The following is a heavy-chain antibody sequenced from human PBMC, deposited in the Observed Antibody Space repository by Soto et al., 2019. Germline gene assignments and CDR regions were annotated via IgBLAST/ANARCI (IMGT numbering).Heavy chain of an antibody. CDR2: VNAGNGDT. CDR1: GYTFTNYA. J-gene: IGHJ6*02. V-gene: IGHV1-3*01. Sequence: GASVKVSCKASGYTFTNYAMHLVRPAPGQRLEWMGWVNAGNGDTKYSQKFQDRVTITRDTSASTAYMELSSLRSEDMAVYYCARSAFTPLLMDVWGQGTTVTVSS. D-gene: IGHD2-15*01. CDR3: ARSAFTPLLMDV.